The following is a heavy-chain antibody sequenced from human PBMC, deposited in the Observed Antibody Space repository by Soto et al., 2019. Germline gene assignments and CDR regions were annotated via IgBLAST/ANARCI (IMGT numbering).Heavy chain of an antibody. CDR3: VNSPDNSPSDY. CDR1: GFSLSTYGMG. J-gene: IGHJ4*02. D-gene: IGHD1-1*01. CDR2: IYWNDDK. Sequence: SGPTLVNPTQTLTLTCSFSGFSLSTYGMGVGWIRQPPGKALEWLALIYWNDDKRYSPSLNSRLTIAKDTSKNLVVLTMTNVDPVDAATYYCVNSPDNSPSDYWGQGTLVTVSS. V-gene: IGHV2-5*01.